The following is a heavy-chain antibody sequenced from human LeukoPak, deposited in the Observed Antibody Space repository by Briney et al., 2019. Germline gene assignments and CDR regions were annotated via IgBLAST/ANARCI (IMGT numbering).Heavy chain of an antibody. J-gene: IGHJ6*02. Sequence: GGSLRLSCAASGFTFSDHYMSWIRQAPGEGLEGVSYINSSGSTIYYADPVKGRFTISRDNAKNSLYLQMNSLRAEDTAVYYCARDLDSSSRYGGYYGMDVWGQGTTVTVSS. D-gene: IGHD6-13*01. V-gene: IGHV3-11*01. CDR1: GFTFSDHY. CDR3: ARDLDSSSRYGGYYGMDV. CDR2: INSSGSTI.